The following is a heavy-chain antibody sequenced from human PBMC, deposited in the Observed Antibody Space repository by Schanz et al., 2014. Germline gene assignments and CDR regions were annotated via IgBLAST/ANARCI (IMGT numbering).Heavy chain of an antibody. CDR3: ARAHGNNWYGKGLDY. Sequence: QVQLVESGGGVVQPGRSLRLSCVASGFAFSVYGMHWVRQAPGKGPEWVAVIWSDGSTKYYADSVKGRFTISRDNSKNTLYLQMNSLRADDTAVYFCARAHGNNWYGKGLDYWGQGTLVTVSS. CDR1: GFAFSVYG. CDR2: IWSDGSTK. V-gene: IGHV3-33*01. D-gene: IGHD1-1*01. J-gene: IGHJ4*02.